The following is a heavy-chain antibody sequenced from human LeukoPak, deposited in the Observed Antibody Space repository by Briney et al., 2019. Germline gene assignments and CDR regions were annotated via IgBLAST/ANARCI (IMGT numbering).Heavy chain of an antibody. D-gene: IGHD3-22*01. CDR3: ARDQGDSSGYQDY. V-gene: IGHV3-9*01. CDR1: GFTFDNYA. Sequence: TGGSLRLSCAASGFTFDNYAMNWVRQVPGKGLEWISLISWNSGTIGYADSVKGRFTISRDNAKSSLYLQMNSLRAEDTAVYYCARDQGDSSGYQDYWGQGTLVTVSS. J-gene: IGHJ4*02. CDR2: ISWNSGTI.